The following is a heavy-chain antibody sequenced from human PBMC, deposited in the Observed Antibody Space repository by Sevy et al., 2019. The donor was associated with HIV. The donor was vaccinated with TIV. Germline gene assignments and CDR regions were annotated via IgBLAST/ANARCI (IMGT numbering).Heavy chain of an antibody. J-gene: IGHJ3*01. Sequence: SETLSLTCEVSGDSMNSATYSWSWIRQPPGGGLEGIGYGYFSGGFYYNPSLESRVTISVDRSRNDFSLKLTSVTSADTAVYYCARAEAFGLLKNVFDLWGQGTTVTVSS. D-gene: IGHD2-21*01. CDR1: GDSMNSATYS. CDR3: ARAEAFGLLKNVFDL. CDR2: GYFSGGF. V-gene: IGHV4-30-2*01.